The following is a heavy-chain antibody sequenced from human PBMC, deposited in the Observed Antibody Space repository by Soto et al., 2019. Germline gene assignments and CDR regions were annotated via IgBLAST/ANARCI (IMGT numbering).Heavy chain of an antibody. CDR1: GFTFSIYA. CDR3: ARDGAGDYVLNWFDP. Sequence: GGSLRLSCAASGFTFSIYAMHWVRQAPGKGLEWVAVISYDGSNKYYADSVKGRFTISRDNSKNTLYLQMNSLRAEDTAVYYCARDGAGDYVLNWFDPWGQGTLVTVSS. J-gene: IGHJ5*02. CDR2: ISYDGSNK. D-gene: IGHD4-17*01. V-gene: IGHV3-30-3*01.